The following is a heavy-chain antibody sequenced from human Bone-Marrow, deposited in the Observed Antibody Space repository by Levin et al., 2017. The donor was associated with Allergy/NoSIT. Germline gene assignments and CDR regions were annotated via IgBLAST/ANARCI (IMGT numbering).Heavy chain of an antibody. CDR2: INHSGST. CDR3: ARTETVTTFSY. V-gene: IGHV4-34*01. CDR1: GGSFSGYY. D-gene: IGHD4-11*01. J-gene: IGHJ4*02. Sequence: SQTLSLPCAVYGGSFSGYYWSWIRQPPGKGLEWIGEINHSGSTNYNPSLKSRVTISVDTSKNQFSLKLSSVTAADTAVYYCARTETVTTFSYWGQGTLVTVSS.